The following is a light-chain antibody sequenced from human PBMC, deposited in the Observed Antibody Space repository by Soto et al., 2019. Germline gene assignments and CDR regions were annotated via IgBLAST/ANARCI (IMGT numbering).Light chain of an antibody. Sequence: QSVLAQPASVSGSPGQSITISCAGTNRDVGGYNYVSWYQQYPGKAPKLIIYEVTYRPSGVSNRFSGSKSGNTASLTIFGLQAEDEADYYCSSYSSSSALDVIFVGGTKVTVL. J-gene: IGLJ2*01. V-gene: IGLV2-14*01. CDR3: SSYSSSSALDVI. CDR1: NRDVGGYNY. CDR2: EVT.